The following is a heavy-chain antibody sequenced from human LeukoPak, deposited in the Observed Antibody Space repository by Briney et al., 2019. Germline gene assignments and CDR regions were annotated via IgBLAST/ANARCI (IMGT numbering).Heavy chain of an antibody. D-gene: IGHD4-23*01. J-gene: IGHJ4*02. CDR3: ARDGLAVVYDY. CDR2: INQDGSAK. CDR1: GFTFTDY. V-gene: IGHV3-7*01. Sequence: GGSLRLSCAASGFTFTDYMSWVRQAPGKGLEWVAKINQDGSAKYYVDSVKGRFTISRDNAKKSLYLQMDSLRVEDTAVYHCARDGLAVVYDYWGQGTLVTVSS.